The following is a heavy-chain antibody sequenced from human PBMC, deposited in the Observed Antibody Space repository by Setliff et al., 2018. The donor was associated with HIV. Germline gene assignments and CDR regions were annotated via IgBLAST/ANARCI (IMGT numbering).Heavy chain of an antibody. D-gene: IGHD5-12*01. Sequence: GGSLRLSCAASGFTFSAYAMTWVRQAPGKGLEWVSATTSNGRTTDYADSVKGRFTISRDNSENTLYLQMNSLRAEDTAVYYCAKDLTYSGYGGDDYWGQGTLVTVSS. CDR2: TTSNGRTT. CDR3: AKDLTYSGYGGDDY. CDR1: GFTFSAYA. J-gene: IGHJ4*02. V-gene: IGHV3-23*01.